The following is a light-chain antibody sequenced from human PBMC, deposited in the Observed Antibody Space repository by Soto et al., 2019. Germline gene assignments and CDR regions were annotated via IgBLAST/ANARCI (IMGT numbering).Light chain of an antibody. CDR2: AAS. CDR1: QGISRY. J-gene: IGKJ4*01. CDR3: QQLNSYPFLT. V-gene: IGKV1-9*01. Sequence: DIQLTQSPSFLSASVGDRVTITCRASQGISRYLAWYQQKPGKAPKLLIYAASTLQSGVPSRFSGSGSGTEYPLTISSLQPEDFATYYCQQLNSYPFLTFGGGTKVEIK.